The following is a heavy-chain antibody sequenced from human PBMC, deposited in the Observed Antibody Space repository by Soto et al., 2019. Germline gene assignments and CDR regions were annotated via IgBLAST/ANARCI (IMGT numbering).Heavy chain of an antibody. CDR1: GGSFSGYY. V-gene: IGHV4-34*01. D-gene: IGHD6-13*01. J-gene: IGHJ4*02. Sequence: QVQLQQWGAGLLKPSETLSLTCAVYGGSFSGYYWSWIRQTPGKGLEWIGEINHSGSTNYNPSLKSRVTISVDTSKNQFSLKLSSVTAADTGVYYCASGTAAAGDWGQGTLVTVSS. CDR2: INHSGST. CDR3: ASGTAAAGD.